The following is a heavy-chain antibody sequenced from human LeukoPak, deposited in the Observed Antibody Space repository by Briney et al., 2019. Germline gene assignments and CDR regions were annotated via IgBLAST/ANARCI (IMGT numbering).Heavy chain of an antibody. V-gene: IGHV3-66*01. CDR1: GFTVSSNY. CDR2: IYSGGST. J-gene: IGHJ6*02. D-gene: IGHD2-15*01. CDR3: ASRYCSGGSCCSEDYYYYGMDV. Sequence: GGSLRLSCAASGFTVSSNYMSWVRQAPGKGLEWVSVIYSGGSTYYVDSVKGRFTISRDNSKNTLYLQMNSLRAEDTAVYYCASRYCSGGSCCSEDYYYYGMDVWGQGTTVTVSS.